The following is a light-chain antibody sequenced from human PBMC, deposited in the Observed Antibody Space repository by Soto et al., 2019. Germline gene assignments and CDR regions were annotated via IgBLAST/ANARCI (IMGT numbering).Light chain of an antibody. J-gene: IGLJ1*01. CDR2: GNS. Sequence: QSVLTQPPSVSGAPGQRVTIYCTGSSSNIGAGYDVHWYQQLPGTAPKLLIYGNSNRPSGVPDRFSGSKSGTSASLAITGLQAEDEADYYCQSYDSSLSGFYVFATGTKLAVL. V-gene: IGLV1-40*01. CDR3: QSYDSSLSGFYV. CDR1: SSNIGAGYD.